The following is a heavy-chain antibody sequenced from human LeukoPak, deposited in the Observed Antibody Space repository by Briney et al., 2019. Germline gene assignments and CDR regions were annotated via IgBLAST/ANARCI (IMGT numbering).Heavy chain of an antibody. J-gene: IGHJ4*02. CDR2: IYPGDSDT. Sequence: GESLKISCKGSGYSFTSYWIGWVRQMPGKGLEWMAIIYPGDSDTRYSPSFQGQVTISADKSISTAYLQWSSLKASDTAMYYCARGGRGAYYYGSGSPYYFDYWGQGTLVTVSS. CDR3: ARGGRGAYYYGSGSPYYFDY. V-gene: IGHV5-51*01. D-gene: IGHD3-10*01. CDR1: GYSFTSYW.